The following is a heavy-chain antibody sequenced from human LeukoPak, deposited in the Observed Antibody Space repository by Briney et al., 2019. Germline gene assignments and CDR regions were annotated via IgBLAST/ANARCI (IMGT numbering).Heavy chain of an antibody. CDR2: IYPSRST. J-gene: IGHJ3*01. D-gene: IGHD3-22*01. CDR1: GGSISTYN. CDR3: ARDSSRSGYYGVVYEFDL. Sequence: SETLSLTCTDPGGSISTYNWSSIRQPPRKGLEWIGRIYPSRSTNYNPHLKSRVNMSVHTFKNQFYLKLGSVTAADTAVYYGARDSSRSGYYGVVYEFDLWGQGTMVSVS. V-gene: IGHV4-4*07.